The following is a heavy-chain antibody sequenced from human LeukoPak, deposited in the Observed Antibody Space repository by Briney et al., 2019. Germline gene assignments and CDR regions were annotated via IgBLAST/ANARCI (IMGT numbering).Heavy chain of an antibody. D-gene: IGHD6-6*01. CDR2: IRSKANSYAT. J-gene: IGHJ3*02. Sequence: GGSLRLSCAASGFTFSGSAMHWVRQASGEGLEWVGRIRSKANSYATAYAASVKGRFTISRDDSKNTAYLQMNSLRAEDTAVYYCAVYSSSSQFAFDIWGQGTMVTVSS. CDR1: GFTFSGSA. CDR3: AVYSSSSQFAFDI. V-gene: IGHV3-73*01.